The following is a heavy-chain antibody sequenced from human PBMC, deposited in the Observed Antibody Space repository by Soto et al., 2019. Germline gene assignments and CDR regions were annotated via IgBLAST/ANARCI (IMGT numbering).Heavy chain of an antibody. D-gene: IGHD4-17*01. J-gene: IGHJ4*02. CDR3: ARKNDYGGRVDY. V-gene: IGHV3-23*01. CDR1: VLTFSSYA. CDR2: ISGSGGST. Sequence: GGSLRLSCAASVLTFSSYAMSWVRQAPGKGLEWVSAISGSGGSTYYADSVKGRFTISRDNSKNTLYLQMNSLRAADTAVYYCARKNDYGGRVDYWGQGTLVTVSS.